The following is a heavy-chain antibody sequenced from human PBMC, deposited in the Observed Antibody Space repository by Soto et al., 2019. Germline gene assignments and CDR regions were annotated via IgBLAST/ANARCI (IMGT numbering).Heavy chain of an antibody. CDR3: ARRVAAAGYYYYGMDV. D-gene: IGHD6-13*01. J-gene: IGHJ6*02. Sequence: QLQLQESGPGLVKPSETLSLTCTVSGGSISSSSYYWGWIRQPPGKGLEWIGSIYYSGSTYYNPSLKSRVTISVDTSKNQFSLKLSSVTAADTAVYYCARRVAAAGYYYYGMDVWGQGTTVTVSS. CDR2: IYYSGST. V-gene: IGHV4-39*01. CDR1: GGSISSSSYY.